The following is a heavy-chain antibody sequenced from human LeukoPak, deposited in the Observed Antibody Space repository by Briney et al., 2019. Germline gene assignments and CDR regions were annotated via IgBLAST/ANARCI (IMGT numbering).Heavy chain of an antibody. V-gene: IGHV4-4*02. J-gene: IGHJ4*02. D-gene: IGHD6-13*01. CDR3: ARGLADWAGAGAAAGSEVGDY. CDR2: IYHSGST. CDR1: GGSISSSNW. Sequence: SETLSLTCAVSGGSISSSNWWSWVRQPPGKGLEWIGEIYHSGSTNYNPSLKSRVTISVDKSKNQFSLKLSSVTAADTAVYYCARGLADWAGAGAAAGSEVGDYWGQGTLVTVTS.